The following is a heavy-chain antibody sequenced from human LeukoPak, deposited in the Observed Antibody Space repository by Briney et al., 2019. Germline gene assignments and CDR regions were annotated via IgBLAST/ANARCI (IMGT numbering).Heavy chain of an antibody. D-gene: IGHD2-15*01. CDR1: GDSVSSNSAA. CDR2: TYYRSNWYN. Sequence: SQTLSLTCAISGDSVSSNSAAWNWIRQSPSRGLEWLGRTYYRSNWYNDYAVSVKSRITINPDTSKNQFSLQLNSVTPEDTAVYYCAREVVVVVAATPGWFDPWGQGTLVTVSS. CDR3: AREVVVVVAATPGWFDP. J-gene: IGHJ5*02. V-gene: IGHV6-1*01.